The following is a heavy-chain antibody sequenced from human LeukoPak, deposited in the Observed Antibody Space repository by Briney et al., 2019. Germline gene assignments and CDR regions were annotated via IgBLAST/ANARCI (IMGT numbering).Heavy chain of an antibody. CDR1: GFSFDDYA. D-gene: IGHD1-26*01. CDR2: ISWNRGNI. V-gene: IGHV3-9*01. CDR3: AKDTRAIVGSAHNAFDI. J-gene: IGHJ3*02. Sequence: GGSLRLSCAASGFSFDDYAMHWVRQAPGKGLERVSGISWNRGNIGYADSVKGRFTISRNNAKNSLNLQMNSLRAEDTALYYCAKDTRAIVGSAHNAFDIWGQGTMVTVSS.